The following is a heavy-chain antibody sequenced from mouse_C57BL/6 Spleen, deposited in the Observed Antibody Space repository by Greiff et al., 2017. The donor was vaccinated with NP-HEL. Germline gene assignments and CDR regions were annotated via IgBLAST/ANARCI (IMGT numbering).Heavy chain of an antibody. CDR3: ARGGTGGYFDV. CDR1: GYTFTDYN. Sequence: EVQLQQSGPELVKPGASVKIPCKASGYTFTDYNMDWVKQSHGKSLEWIGDINPNNGGTIYNQKFKGKATLTVDKSASTAYMELRSLTSEDTAVYYGARGGTGGYFDVWGTGTTVTVSS. D-gene: IGHD3-3*01. CDR2: INPNNGGT. V-gene: IGHV1-18*01. J-gene: IGHJ1*03.